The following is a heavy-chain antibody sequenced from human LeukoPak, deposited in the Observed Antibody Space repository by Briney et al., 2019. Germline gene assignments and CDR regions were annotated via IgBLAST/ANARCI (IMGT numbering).Heavy chain of an antibody. CDR1: GFTFSSYS. J-gene: IGHJ6*03. D-gene: IGHD6-13*01. CDR3: ARDTRGSSWLGYYYYMDV. CDR2: ISSSSSYI. V-gene: IGHV3-21*01. Sequence: GGSLRLSCAASGFTFSSYSMNWVRQAPGKGLEWVSSISSSSSYIYYADSVKGRFTISRDNAKNSLYLQMNSLRAEDTAVYYCARDTRGSSWLGYYYYMDVWGKGTTVTVSS.